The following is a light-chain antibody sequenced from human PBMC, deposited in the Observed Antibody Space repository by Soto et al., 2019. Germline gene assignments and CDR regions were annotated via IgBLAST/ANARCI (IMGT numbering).Light chain of an antibody. J-gene: IGKJ1*01. V-gene: IGKV1-5*03. CDR3: QQHQTYWRT. CDR1: QTIINW. CDR2: KAS. Sequence: DIQMTQSPSTLSASVGDRVTITCRASQTIINWLAWYQQKPGKAPKLLIYKASTLEVDVPSSFSVSGPEPEFPIPLPSPSPDASATYYCQQHQTYWRTFGQGIKV.